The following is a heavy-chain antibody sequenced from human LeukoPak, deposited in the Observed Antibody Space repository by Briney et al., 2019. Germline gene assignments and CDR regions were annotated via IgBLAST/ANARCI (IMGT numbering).Heavy chain of an antibody. CDR2: ISSSSSYI. Sequence: PGGSLRLSCAAFGFTFSSYSMNWVRQAPGKGLEWVSSISSSSSYIYYADSVKGRFTISRDNAKNSLYLQMNSLRAEDTAVYYCAKVHDTMIVVVTQLRGNFDYWGQGTLVTVSS. CDR3: AKVHDTMIVVVTQLRGNFDY. CDR1: GFTFSSYS. D-gene: IGHD3-22*01. J-gene: IGHJ4*02. V-gene: IGHV3-21*04.